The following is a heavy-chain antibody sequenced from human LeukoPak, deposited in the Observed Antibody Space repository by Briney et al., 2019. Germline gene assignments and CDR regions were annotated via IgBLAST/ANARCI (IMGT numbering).Heavy chain of an antibody. CDR1: GYTFTSYY. CDR3: ARDYPLWDGDPGVFDY. CDR2: INPSGGST. D-gene: IGHD4-17*01. J-gene: IGHJ4*02. V-gene: IGHV1-46*01. Sequence: ASVKVSCKASGYTFTSYYMHWVRQAPGQGLEWMGIINPSGGSTSYAQKFQGRVTMTRDTSTSTVYMELSGLRSEDTAVYYCARDYPLWDGDPGVFDYWGQGTLVTVSS.